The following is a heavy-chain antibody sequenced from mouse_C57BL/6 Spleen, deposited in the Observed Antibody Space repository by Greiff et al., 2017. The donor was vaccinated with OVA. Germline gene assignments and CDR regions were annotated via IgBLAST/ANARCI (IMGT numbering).Heavy chain of an antibody. CDR1: GFTFSDYG. D-gene: IGHD2-3*01. CDR2: ISSGSSTI. J-gene: IGHJ2*01. V-gene: IGHV5-17*01. Sequence: EVKLEESGGGLVKPGGSLKLSCAASGFTFSDYGMHWVRQAPEKGLEWVAYISSGSSTIYYADTVKGRFTISRDNAKNTLFLQMTSLRSEDTAMYYCARVDGYYYFDYWGQGTTLTVSS. CDR3: ARVDGYYYFDY.